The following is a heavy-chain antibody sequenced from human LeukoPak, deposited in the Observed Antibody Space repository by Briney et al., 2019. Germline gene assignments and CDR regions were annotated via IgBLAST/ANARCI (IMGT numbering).Heavy chain of an antibody. V-gene: IGHV3-53*01. CDR2: IYSGGST. Sequence: PGGSLRLSCAASGFTVSSNYMSWVRQAPGKGLEWVSVIYSGGSTYYADSVKGRFTISRDNSKNTLYLQMNSLRAEDTAVYYCARVPSGWYHFDYWGQGTLVTVSS. CDR1: GFTVSSNY. J-gene: IGHJ4*02. CDR3: ARVPSGWYHFDY. D-gene: IGHD6-19*01.